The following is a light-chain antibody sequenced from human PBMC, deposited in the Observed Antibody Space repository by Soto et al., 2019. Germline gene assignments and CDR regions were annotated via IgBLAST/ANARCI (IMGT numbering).Light chain of an antibody. CDR3: QQYGVSPMYT. Sequence: EIVLTQSPGTLSLSPGERATRSCRASQSVRDSRLASYQSKPGQGPRLLVYGASSRVTGIPDRFSGSGSGTAFPLTTARLDSEDFAVYYCQQYGVSPMYTFGQGTKLEVK. CDR1: QSVRDSR. CDR2: GAS. V-gene: IGKV3-20*01. J-gene: IGKJ2*01.